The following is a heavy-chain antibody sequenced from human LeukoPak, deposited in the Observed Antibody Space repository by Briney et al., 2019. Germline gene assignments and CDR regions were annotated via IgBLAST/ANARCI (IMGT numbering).Heavy chain of an antibody. CDR1: GFTFSSFA. CDR3: ARRLGATTDRYFDY. Sequence: GGSLRLSCAGSGFTFSSFAMFWVRQAPGKGLEWVSGITGSGDGTSYGDSVKGRFTISRDNSKNTLYLQMNSLRAEDTAVYYCARRLGATTDRYFDYWGQGTLVTVSS. D-gene: IGHD1-1*01. J-gene: IGHJ4*02. V-gene: IGHV3-23*01. CDR2: ITGSGDGT.